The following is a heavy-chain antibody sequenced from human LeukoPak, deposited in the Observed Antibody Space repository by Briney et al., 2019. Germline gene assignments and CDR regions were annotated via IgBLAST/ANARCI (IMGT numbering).Heavy chain of an antibody. Sequence: GGSLRLSCAASGFTFSSYSMHWVRQAPGKGLEWVAVISYDGGNKYYADSVKGRFTISRDNSKNTLYLQMNRLRAEETAVYYCARDHAVYYSGAGSYTAIWGQGNLVTVS. CDR1: GFTFSSYS. CDR3: ARDHAVYYSGAGSYTAI. V-gene: IGHV3-30*04. D-gene: IGHD3-10*01. CDR2: ISYDGGNK. J-gene: IGHJ1*01.